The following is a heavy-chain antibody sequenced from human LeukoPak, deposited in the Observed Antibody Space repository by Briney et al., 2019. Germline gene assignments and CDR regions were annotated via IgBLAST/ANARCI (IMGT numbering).Heavy chain of an antibody. CDR1: GFTSSDYG. Sequence: GGSLRLSCAASGFTSSDYGMYWVRQAPGKGLEWVALIWYDGGKKYYTDSVRDRFTISRDNSKNTLYLQMNSLRAEDTAVYYCVRYCNGGSCYRAAFDVWGPGTMVTVSS. CDR3: VRYCNGGSCYRAAFDV. V-gene: IGHV3-33*01. J-gene: IGHJ3*01. CDR2: IWYDGGKK. D-gene: IGHD2-15*01.